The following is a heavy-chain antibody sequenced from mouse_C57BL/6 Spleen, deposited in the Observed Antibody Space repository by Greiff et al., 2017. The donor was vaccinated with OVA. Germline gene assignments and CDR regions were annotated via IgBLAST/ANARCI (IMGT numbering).Heavy chain of an antibody. CDR2: IYPGSGNT. D-gene: IGHD2-5*01. CDR3: ASSYSNSYAMDY. V-gene: IGHV1-76*01. Sequence: QVHVKQSGAELVRPGASVKLSCKASGYTFTDYYINWVKQRPGQGLEWIARIYPGSGNTYYNEKFKGKATLTAEKSSSTAYMQLSSLTSEDSAVYFCASSYSNSYAMDYWGQGTSVTVSS. CDR1: GYTFTDYY. J-gene: IGHJ4*01.